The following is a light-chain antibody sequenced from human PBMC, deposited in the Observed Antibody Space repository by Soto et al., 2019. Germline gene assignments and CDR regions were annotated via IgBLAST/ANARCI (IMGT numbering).Light chain of an antibody. CDR2: DAS. CDR3: QQHSNWPPIT. V-gene: IGKV3-11*01. J-gene: IGKJ5*01. Sequence: EIVLTQSPATLSLSPGERATLSCRASQSISNYVAWYQQKPGQAPRLLIYDASDRATGIPGRFSGSGSGTDFTLTISSLEPEDSAVYYCQQHSNWPPITFGQGTRLEIK. CDR1: QSISNY.